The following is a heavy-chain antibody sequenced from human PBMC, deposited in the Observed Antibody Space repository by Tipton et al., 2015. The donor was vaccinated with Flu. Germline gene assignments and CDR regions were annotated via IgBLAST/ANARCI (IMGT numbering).Heavy chain of an antibody. CDR2: VSSSGST. D-gene: IGHD2-2*01. Sequence: LRLSCTVSGGSISTGSYYGSWIRQPAGKGLEWIGRVSSSGSTNYNPSLKGRVTVSIDKSRDQFSLRMSSLTAADTAVYYWARLATGIMVVPSANYGLDVWGRGTTVIVSS. CDR1: GGSISTGSYY. V-gene: IGHV4-61*02. J-gene: IGHJ6*02. CDR3: ARLATGIMVVPSANYGLDV.